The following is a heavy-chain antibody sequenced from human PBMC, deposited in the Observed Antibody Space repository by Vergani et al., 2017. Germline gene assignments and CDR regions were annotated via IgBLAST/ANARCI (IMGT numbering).Heavy chain of an antibody. D-gene: IGHD2-2*02. CDR3: ARGVDSVVVPAAIPGWFDP. V-gene: IGHV3-48*01. CDR1: GFTFSSYS. Sequence: EVQLVESGGGLVQPGGSLRLSCAASGFTFSSYSMNWVRQAPGKGLEWVSYISSSSSTIYYADSVKGRFTISRDNAKNSLYLQMNSLRAEATAVYYCARGVDSVVVPAAIPGWFDPWGQGTLVTVSS. CDR2: ISSSSSTI. J-gene: IGHJ5*02.